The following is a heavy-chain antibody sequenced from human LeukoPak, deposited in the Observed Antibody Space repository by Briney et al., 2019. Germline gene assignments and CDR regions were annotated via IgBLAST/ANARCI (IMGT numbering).Heavy chain of an antibody. Sequence: SETLSLTCTVSGGSISSGDYYWSWIRQPPGKGLEWIGYIYYSGSTYYNPSLKSRVTISVDTSKNQFSLKLSSVTAADTAVYYCASLWYGSGSYTQEYYFDYWGQGTLVTVSS. D-gene: IGHD3-10*01. V-gene: IGHV4-30-4*08. CDR3: ASLWYGSGSYTQEYYFDY. CDR1: GGSISSGDYY. J-gene: IGHJ4*02. CDR2: IYYSGST.